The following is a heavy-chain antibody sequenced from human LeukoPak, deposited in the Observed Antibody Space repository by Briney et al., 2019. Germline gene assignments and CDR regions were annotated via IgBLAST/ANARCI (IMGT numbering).Heavy chain of an antibody. V-gene: IGHV1-69*13. D-gene: IGHD2-2*02. CDR2: IIPIFGTA. Sequence: SVKVSCKASGGTFSSYAISWVRQAPGQGLEWMGGIIPIFGTANYAQKFQGRVTITADESTSTAYMELSSLRSEDTAVYHCARADCSSTSCYTGSLYYYGMDVWGQGTTVTVSS. CDR3: ARADCSSTSCYTGSLYYYGMDV. CDR1: GGTFSSYA. J-gene: IGHJ6*02.